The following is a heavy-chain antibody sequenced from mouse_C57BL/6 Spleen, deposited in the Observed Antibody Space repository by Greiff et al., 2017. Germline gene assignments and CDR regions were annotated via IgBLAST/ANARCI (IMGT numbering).Heavy chain of an antibody. Sequence: QVQLQQSGPELVKPGASVKISCKASGYAFSSSWMNWVKQRPGRGLEWIGRIDPNSGGTKYNEKFKSKATLTVDKPSSTAYMQLSSLTSEDSAVYYCARLGFYDGYNYFDYWGQGTTLTVSS. V-gene: IGHV1-72*01. J-gene: IGHJ2*01. CDR2: IDPNSGGT. CDR3: ARLGFYDGYNYFDY. CDR1: GYAFSSSW. D-gene: IGHD2-3*01.